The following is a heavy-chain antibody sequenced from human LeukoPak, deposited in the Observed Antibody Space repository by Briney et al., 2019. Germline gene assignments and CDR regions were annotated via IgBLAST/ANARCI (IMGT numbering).Heavy chain of an antibody. D-gene: IGHD2-2*01. CDR3: ARVGTYCSSASCYGGRDYYMDV. V-gene: IGHV3-21*01. J-gene: IGHJ6*03. Sequence: GGSLRLSCAASGFTFSSYSMNRVRQAPGKGLEWVSSISSSSSYIYYADSVKGRFTISRDNAKNSLYLQMNSLRAEDTAVYYCARVGTYCSSASCYGGRDYYMDVWGKGTTVTVSS. CDR2: ISSSSSYI. CDR1: GFTFSSYS.